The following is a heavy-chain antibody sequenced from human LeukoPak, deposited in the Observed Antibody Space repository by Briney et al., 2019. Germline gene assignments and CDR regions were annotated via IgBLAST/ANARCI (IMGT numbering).Heavy chain of an antibody. J-gene: IGHJ4*02. CDR1: GFSVSTNY. CDR2: IYAGGKT. D-gene: IGHD6-19*01. V-gene: IGHV3-53*01. Sequence: GGSLKLSCAASGFSVSTNYMTWVRQAPGKGLEWVSIIYAGGKTYYADSVKGRFTISRDNSRNALYLQMNSLRVDDTAVYYCAKVRAPSGWFNSDYWGQGTLVTVSS. CDR3: AKVRAPSGWFNSDY.